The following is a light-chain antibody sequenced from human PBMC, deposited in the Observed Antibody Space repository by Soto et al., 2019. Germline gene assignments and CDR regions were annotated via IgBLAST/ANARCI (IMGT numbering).Light chain of an antibody. J-gene: IGLJ3*02. Sequence: QSALTQPASVSGSPGQSITISCTGSSSDVGDYNYVSWYQQHPGEAPKLIIYDVSNRPSGVSHRFSGSKSGNTASLTISGLQAEDEADYYCSSNSISSTRVFGGGTKLTVL. CDR1: SSDVGDYNY. V-gene: IGLV2-14*01. CDR3: SSNSISSTRV. CDR2: DVS.